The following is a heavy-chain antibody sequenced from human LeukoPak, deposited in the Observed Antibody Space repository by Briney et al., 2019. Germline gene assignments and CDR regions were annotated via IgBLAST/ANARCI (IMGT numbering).Heavy chain of an antibody. V-gene: IGHV1-18*04. D-gene: IGHD2-15*01. J-gene: IGHJ4*02. Sequence: ASVKVSCKASGYTFTSHGISWVRQAPGQGLEWMGWIIAYNGNTHYAQKLQGRVTMTTDTSTSTAYMELRSLRSDDTAVYYCARDCSGGSCYSNFDYWGQGTLVTVSS. CDR1: GYTFTSHG. CDR3: ARDCSGGSCYSNFDY. CDR2: IIAYNGNT.